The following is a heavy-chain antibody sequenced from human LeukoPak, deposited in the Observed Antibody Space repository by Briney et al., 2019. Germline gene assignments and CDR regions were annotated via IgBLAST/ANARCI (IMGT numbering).Heavy chain of an antibody. CDR3: ARDVRVKQQLTIRGSDYFYYMDV. Sequence: SVKVSCKAAGYTFTGYYMFWVRQAPGQGLEWMGGIIPIFGTANYAQKFQGRVTIYSDASTSTDYMELSSLRSEDTAVYYCARDVRVKQQLTIRGSDYFYYMDVWDNGTTVIVSS. D-gene: IGHD6-13*01. CDR1: GYTFTGYY. V-gene: IGHV1-69*13. CDR2: IIPIFGTA. J-gene: IGHJ6*03.